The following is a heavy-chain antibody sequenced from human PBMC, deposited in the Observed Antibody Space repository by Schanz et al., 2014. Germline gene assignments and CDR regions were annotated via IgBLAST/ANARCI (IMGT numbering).Heavy chain of an antibody. J-gene: IGHJ5*02. CDR3: AREKGQGYSGLS. D-gene: IGHD5-12*01. CDR2: INPNSDGT. CDR1: GYSFTEYF. V-gene: IGHV1-2*02. Sequence: QVQLVQSGPAVKKPGASMKVSCLASGYSFTEYFLHWLRQAPGQGPEWLGWINPNSDGTKYAQKFQGRVTMTRDTTITTGYMDLSGLTSDDTAVYYCAREKGQGYSGLSWGQGTLLAVSS.